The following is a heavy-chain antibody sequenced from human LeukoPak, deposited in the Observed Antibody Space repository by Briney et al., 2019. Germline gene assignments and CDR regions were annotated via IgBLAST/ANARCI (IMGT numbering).Heavy chain of an antibody. CDR2: IKQDGSDR. CDR1: GFTFRNYW. V-gene: IGHV3-7*03. D-gene: IGHD6-19*01. J-gene: IGHJ4*02. Sequence: GGSLRLSCAASGFTFRNYWMSWVRQAPGTGLEWVANIKQDGSDRNYVTSVRGRFTISRDNAESSLFLQMNSLRAEDTAVYYCMRNLAVAGTCFDSWGQGTLVTVSS. CDR3: MRNLAVAGTCFDS.